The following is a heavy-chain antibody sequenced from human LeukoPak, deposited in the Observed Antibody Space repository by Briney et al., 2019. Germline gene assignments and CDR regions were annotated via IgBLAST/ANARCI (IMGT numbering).Heavy chain of an antibody. CDR1: GGTFSSYA. J-gene: IGHJ6*02. Sequence: SVKVSCKASGGTFSSYAISWVRQAPGQGLEWMGRIIPILGIANYAQKFQGRVTITAGKSTSTAYMELSSLRSEDTAVYYCARGYYYYYGMDVWGQGTTVTVSS. CDR2: IIPILGIA. V-gene: IGHV1-69*04. CDR3: ARGYYYYYGMDV.